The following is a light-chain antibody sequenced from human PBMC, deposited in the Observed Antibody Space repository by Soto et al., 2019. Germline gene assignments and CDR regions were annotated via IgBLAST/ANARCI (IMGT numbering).Light chain of an antibody. J-gene: IGKJ2*02. Sequence: DIQMTQSPSSLSASVGDRVTMTCRASQIISTYVSWYQQQPGKAPKLLIYDASSLQSGVPSRFSGSGSEADFTLTISSLQPEDFATYYCQQSYSTPSTFGQGTKLEIK. CDR3: QQSYSTPST. V-gene: IGKV1-39*01. CDR2: DAS. CDR1: QIISTY.